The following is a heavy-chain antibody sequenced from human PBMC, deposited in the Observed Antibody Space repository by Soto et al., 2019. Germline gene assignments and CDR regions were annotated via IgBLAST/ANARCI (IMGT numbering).Heavy chain of an antibody. V-gene: IGHV3-23*01. J-gene: IGHJ4*02. D-gene: IGHD1-26*01. CDR1: GFTFSSHA. Sequence: EVQLLESGGGLVQPGGSLRLSCAASGFTFSSHAMSWVRQGPGKGLEWVSAISGSGGSTYYADSVKGRFTISRDNSKNTLYLQMNSLRAEDTAVYYCAKDVGEDERERIDYWGQGTLVTVSS. CDR2: ISGSGGST. CDR3: AKDVGEDERERIDY.